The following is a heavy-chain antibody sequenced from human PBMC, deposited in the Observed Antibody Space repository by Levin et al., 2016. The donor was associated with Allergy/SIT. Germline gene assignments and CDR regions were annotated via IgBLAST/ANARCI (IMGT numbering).Heavy chain of an antibody. CDR2: IYTGVTT. Sequence: SETLSLTCTVSGGSISSYYWSWIRQPAGKGLEWIGRIYTGVTTNYNPSLKSRVTMSLDTSKNQFSLRLASVTAADTAVYYCAGGRVAVGAPHFYALDLWGQGTTVTVSS. V-gene: IGHV4-4*07. D-gene: IGHD2-15*01. CDR1: GGSISSYY. CDR3: AGGRVAVGAPHFYALDL. J-gene: IGHJ6*02.